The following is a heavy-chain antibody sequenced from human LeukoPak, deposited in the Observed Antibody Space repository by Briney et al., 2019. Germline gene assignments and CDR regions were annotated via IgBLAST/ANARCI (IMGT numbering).Heavy chain of an antibody. CDR3: ARVAYYYDSSGYD. CDR1: GYTFTGYY. Sequence: ASVKVSCKASGYTFTGYYMHWVRQAPGQGLEWMGWINPNSGGTNYAQKFQGRVTMTRDTSISTAYMELSRLRSDDTAVYYCARVAYYYDSSGYDWGQGALVTVSS. CDR2: INPNSGGT. D-gene: IGHD3-22*01. J-gene: IGHJ4*02. V-gene: IGHV1-2*02.